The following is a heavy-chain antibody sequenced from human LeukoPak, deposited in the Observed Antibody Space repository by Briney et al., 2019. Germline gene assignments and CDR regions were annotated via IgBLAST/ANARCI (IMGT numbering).Heavy chain of an antibody. V-gene: IGHV4-30-4*07. Sequence: SETLSLTCAVSGASISSGGYSWSWIRQPPGKGLEWIGYIYNSENTHYNPSLKSRLTISVDTSKNQFSLKLSSVTAADTAVYYCARHPYDILTGYYQNYYFDYWGQGTLVTVSS. CDR2: IYNSENT. CDR1: GASISSGGYS. D-gene: IGHD3-9*01. J-gene: IGHJ4*02. CDR3: ARHPYDILTGYYQNYYFDY.